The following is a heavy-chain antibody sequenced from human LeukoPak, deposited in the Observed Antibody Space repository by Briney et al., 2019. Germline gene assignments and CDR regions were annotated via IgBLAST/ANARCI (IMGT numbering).Heavy chain of an antibody. CDR2: ISGSGGST. CDR1: GFTFSSYA. J-gene: IGHJ6*03. Sequence: PGGSLRLSCAASGFTFSSYAMSWVRQAPGKGLEWVSAISGSGGSTYYADSVKGRFTISRDNSKTTLYLQLNSLRAEDTAVYSCGELLYQYYYMDVWGKGTTVTVSS. CDR3: GELLYQYYYMDV. D-gene: IGHD3-10*01. V-gene: IGHV3-23*01.